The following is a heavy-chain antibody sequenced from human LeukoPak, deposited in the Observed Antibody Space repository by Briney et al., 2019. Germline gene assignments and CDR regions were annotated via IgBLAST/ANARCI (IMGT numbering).Heavy chain of an antibody. CDR1: GGSISSYY. CDR3: AREGDYYDSSGYYVVDY. D-gene: IGHD3-22*01. V-gene: IGHV4-59*01. Sequence: SETLSLTCTVSGGSISSYYWSWIRQPPGKGLEWIGYIYYSGSTNYNPSLESRVTISVDTSKNQFSLKLSSVTAADTAVYYCAREGDYYDSSGYYVVDYWGQGTLVTVSS. CDR2: IYYSGST. J-gene: IGHJ4*02.